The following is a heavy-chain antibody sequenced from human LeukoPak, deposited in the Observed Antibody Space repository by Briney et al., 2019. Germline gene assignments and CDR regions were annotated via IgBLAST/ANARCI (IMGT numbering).Heavy chain of an antibody. CDR3: ARDTSPYQYSGYDYTNWFDP. Sequence: ASVKVCCKASGYTFTRYGISWVRQAPGQGLEWMGWISAYNGNTNYAQKLQGRVTMTTDTSTSTAYMELRSLRSDDTAVYYCARDTSPYQYSGYDYTNWFDPWGQGTLVTVSS. CDR1: GYTFTRYG. V-gene: IGHV1-18*01. CDR2: ISAYNGNT. D-gene: IGHD5-12*01. J-gene: IGHJ5*02.